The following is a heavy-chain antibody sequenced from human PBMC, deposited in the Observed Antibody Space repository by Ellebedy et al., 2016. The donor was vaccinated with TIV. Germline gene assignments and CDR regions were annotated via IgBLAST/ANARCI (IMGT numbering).Heavy chain of an antibody. Sequence: SETLSLXXAVYGGSFSGYYWSWIRQPPGKGLEWIGEINHSGSTNYNPSLKSRVTISVDTSKNQFSLKLSSVTAVDTAVYYCARGVYYNYWGQGTLVTVSS. V-gene: IGHV4-34*01. CDR3: ARGVYYNY. CDR1: GGSFSGYY. J-gene: IGHJ4*02. CDR2: INHSGST.